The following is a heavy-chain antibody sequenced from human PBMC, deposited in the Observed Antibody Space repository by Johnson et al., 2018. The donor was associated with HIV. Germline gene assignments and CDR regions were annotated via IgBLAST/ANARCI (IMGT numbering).Heavy chain of an antibody. CDR1: GFTFDDHD. V-gene: IGHV3-20*04. D-gene: IGHD6-6*01. J-gene: IGHJ3*02. CDR3: AKGEQLVISRKGHDAFDI. CDR2: INWNGGST. Sequence: EQLVESGGGVVRPGGSLRLSCAASGFTFDDHDMNWVRQVPGKGLEWVSGINWNGGSTGYADSVKGRFTISRDNAKNSLYLQMNSLRVEDTAVYYCAKGEQLVISRKGHDAFDIWGQGTMVTVSS.